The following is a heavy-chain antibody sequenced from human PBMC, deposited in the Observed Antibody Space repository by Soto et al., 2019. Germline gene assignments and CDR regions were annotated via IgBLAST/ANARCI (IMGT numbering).Heavy chain of an antibody. CDR2: IYSGGST. D-gene: IGHD3-22*01. V-gene: IGHV3-53*02. CDR3: ARGGDSSGYYYVVVGAFDI. CDR1: GFTVSSNY. Sequence: EVQLVETGGGLIQPGGSLRLSCAASGFTVSSNYMSWVRQAPGKGLEWVSVIYSGGSTYYADSVKGRFTISRDNSKNTLYLQMNSLRAEDTAVYYCARGGDSSGYYYVVVGAFDIWGQGTMVTVSS. J-gene: IGHJ3*02.